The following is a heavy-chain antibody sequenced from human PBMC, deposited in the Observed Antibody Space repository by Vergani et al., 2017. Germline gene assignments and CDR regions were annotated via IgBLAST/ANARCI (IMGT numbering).Heavy chain of an antibody. Sequence: QVQLVQSGAEVKKPGSSVKVSCKASGGTFSSYAISWVRQAPGQGLEWMGGIIPIFGTANYAQKFQGRVTMTRDTSISTAYMELSRLRSDDTAVYYCASAAGEYNWFDPWGQGTLVTVSS. D-gene: IGHD6-13*01. CDR3: ASAAGEYNWFDP. J-gene: IGHJ5*02. CDR1: GGTFSSYA. V-gene: IGHV1-69*06. CDR2: IIPIFGTA.